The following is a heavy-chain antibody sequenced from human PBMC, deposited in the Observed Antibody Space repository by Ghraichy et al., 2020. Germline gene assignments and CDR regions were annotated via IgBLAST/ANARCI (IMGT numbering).Heavy chain of an antibody. J-gene: IGHJ5*02. Sequence: SETLSLTCTVSGGSIRSSSYYWGWIRQPPGRGLEWIGSIYYGGGPYYDPSLESRVTISIDTSRNQLSLKLSSVTAADTAVYYCARATELLNWFDPWGQGTLVTVSS. CDR3: ARATELLNWFDP. CDR2: IYYGGGP. V-gene: IGHV4-39*07. CDR1: GGSIRSSSYY. D-gene: IGHD1-26*01.